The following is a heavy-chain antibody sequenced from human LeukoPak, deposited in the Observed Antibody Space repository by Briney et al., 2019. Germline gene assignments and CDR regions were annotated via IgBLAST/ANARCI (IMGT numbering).Heavy chain of an antibody. Sequence: SETLSLTCAVSGGSISSSNWWSWVRQPPGKGLEWIGEISHSGSTNYNPSLKSRVTMSVDKSKNQFSLKLRSVTAADTAVYYCARVLYDASGYDYWGQGTLVTVSS. J-gene: IGHJ4*02. CDR2: ISHSGST. V-gene: IGHV4-4*02. CDR3: ARVLYDASGYDY. CDR1: GGSISSSNW. D-gene: IGHD3-22*01.